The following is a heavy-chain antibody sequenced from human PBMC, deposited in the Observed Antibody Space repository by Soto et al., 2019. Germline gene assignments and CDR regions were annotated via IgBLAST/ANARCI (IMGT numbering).Heavy chain of an antibody. CDR2: IGAASDT. Sequence: GGSLKLSGPASGFTFSNYDLHWARQAPGEGLEWVSGIGAASDTYYPVSVQGRFTVSRDNAKKSLYLQMNSLRAGDTAVYYCARGVLGPGDYYYGMDVWGQGTTVTVSS. CDR3: ARGVLGPGDYYYGMDV. J-gene: IGHJ6*02. CDR1: GFTFSNYD. D-gene: IGHD7-27*01. V-gene: IGHV3-13*01.